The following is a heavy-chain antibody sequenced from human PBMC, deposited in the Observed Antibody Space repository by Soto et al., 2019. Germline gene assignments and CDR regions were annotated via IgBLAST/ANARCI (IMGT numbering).Heavy chain of an antibody. CDR1: VISFVDYV. CDR3: TGPTPFFNY. Sequence: PGWSLRLSCASSVISFVDYVMSWVRQAPGKGLEWVSGITGSSDTTYYADSVKGRFTISRDNSKNTLFLQMNSLTGDDTAVYYCTGPTPFFNYWGRGTLVTVSS. V-gene: IGHV3-23*01. J-gene: IGHJ4*02. D-gene: IGHD1-7*01. CDR2: ITGSSDTT.